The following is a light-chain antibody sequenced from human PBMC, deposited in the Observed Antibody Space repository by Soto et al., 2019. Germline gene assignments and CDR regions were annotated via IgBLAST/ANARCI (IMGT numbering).Light chain of an antibody. Sequence: EIVMTQSPATLSVSPGERATLSCRASQSVSRNLAWYQQKPGQAPRLLIYAASTRATGIPTRFSGSGSGTEFTLTISILQSEDFAVYYWQQYNNWPYTFGQGTKLEIK. CDR1: QSVSRN. CDR3: QQYNNWPYT. V-gene: IGKV3-15*01. J-gene: IGKJ2*01. CDR2: AAS.